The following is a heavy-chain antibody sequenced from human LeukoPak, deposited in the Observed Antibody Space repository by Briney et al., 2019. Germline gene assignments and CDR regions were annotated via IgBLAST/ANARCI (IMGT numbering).Heavy chain of an antibody. D-gene: IGHD5-18*01. Sequence: ASVKVSCKASGYTFTSYAMNWVRQAPGQGLEWMGWINTNTGNPTYAQGFTGRFVFSLDTSVSTAYLQISSLKAEDTAVYYCARDGSTWIQLWSAGAAWDYWGQGTLVTVSS. CDR3: ARDGSTWIQLWSAGAAWDY. V-gene: IGHV7-4-1*02. CDR2: INTNTGNP. J-gene: IGHJ4*02. CDR1: GYTFTSYA.